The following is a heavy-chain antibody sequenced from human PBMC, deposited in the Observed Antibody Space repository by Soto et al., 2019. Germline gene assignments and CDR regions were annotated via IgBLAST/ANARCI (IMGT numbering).Heavy chain of an antibody. J-gene: IGHJ4*02. CDR2: IFYSGST. V-gene: IGHV4-59*08. Sequence: SETLSLTCTVSGGSMSSYYWSWIRQSPGKGLERIGYIFYSGSTNYNPSLKSRVSISVDTSKNQFSLKLSSVTAADTAVYYCARPYYDILTGHEYFFDYWGQGTLVTVSS. D-gene: IGHD3-9*01. CDR1: GGSMSSYY. CDR3: ARPYYDILTGHEYFFDY.